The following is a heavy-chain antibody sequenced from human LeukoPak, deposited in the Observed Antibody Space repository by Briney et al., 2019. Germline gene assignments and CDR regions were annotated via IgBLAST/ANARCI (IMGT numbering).Heavy chain of an antibody. CDR1: GVTVSGDF. V-gene: IGHV3-53*01. J-gene: IGHJ4*02. CDR2: ISSDAIT. D-gene: IGHD2-15*01. CDR3: ARGRGGD. Sequence: PGGSLRLSCAASGVTVSGDFMGWVRQAPGKGLEWVSLISSDAITYYADSVKGRFTISRDNSKNTLYLQMNSLRAEDTACYYCARGRGGDWGQGALVTVSS.